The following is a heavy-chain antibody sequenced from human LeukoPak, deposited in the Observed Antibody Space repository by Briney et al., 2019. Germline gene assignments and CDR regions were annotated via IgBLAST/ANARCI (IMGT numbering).Heavy chain of an antibody. CDR2: IYYSGST. D-gene: IGHD3-22*01. Sequence: KASEALSLTCTVSGGSISSSSYYWSWIRQPPGKGLEWIGYIYYSGSTNYNPSLKSRVTISVDTSKNQFSLKLSSVTAADTAVYYCARGSPTYYYDSSGYFDYWGQGTLVTVSS. V-gene: IGHV4-61*01. J-gene: IGHJ4*02. CDR3: ARGSPTYYYDSSGYFDY. CDR1: GGSISSSSYY.